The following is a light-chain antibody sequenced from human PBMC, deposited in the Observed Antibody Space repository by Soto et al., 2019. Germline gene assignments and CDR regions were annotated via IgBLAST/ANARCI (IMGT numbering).Light chain of an antibody. V-gene: IGKV1-33*01. CDR1: QDISNL. Sequence: DIQRTQAPSSLSASVGDRVTITCQASQDISNLLNWYQQKPGKAPRLLIYDASNLETGVPSRFSGSGSGTDFTFTISSLQPEDIATYYCQQYEDIPITFGQGTRLEIK. CDR2: DAS. J-gene: IGKJ5*01. CDR3: QQYEDIPIT.